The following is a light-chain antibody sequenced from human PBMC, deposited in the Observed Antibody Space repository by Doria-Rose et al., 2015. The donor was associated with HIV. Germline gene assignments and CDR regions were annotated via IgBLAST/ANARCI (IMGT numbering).Light chain of an antibody. CDR1: QTVSTY. J-gene: IGKJ1*01. CDR2: AAS. V-gene: IGKV1-39*01. Sequence: TQSPSSLSASIRDRVTITCRASQTVSTYLNWFQQEPGKAPKLLIYAASRLQSGVPSRFSGSGSGTDFTLTISGLQPGDFATYYCQQTYSSPPWTFGQGAKVE. CDR3: QQTYSSPPWT.